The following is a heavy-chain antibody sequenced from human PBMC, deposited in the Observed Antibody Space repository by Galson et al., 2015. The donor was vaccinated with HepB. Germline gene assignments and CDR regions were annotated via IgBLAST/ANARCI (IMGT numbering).Heavy chain of an antibody. CDR3: ARDLTGYSSTWRRYWFFDL. V-gene: IGHV3-48*04. Sequence: SLRLSCAASGFTFSSYSMNWVRQAPGKGLEWVSFISGSSTTIYYADSVKGRFTISRDDAKNSLYLQMNSLRAEDTAVYYCARDLTGYSSTWRRYWFFDLWGRGTLVTVSS. D-gene: IGHD6-13*01. J-gene: IGHJ2*01. CDR2: ISGSSTTI. CDR1: GFTFSSYS.